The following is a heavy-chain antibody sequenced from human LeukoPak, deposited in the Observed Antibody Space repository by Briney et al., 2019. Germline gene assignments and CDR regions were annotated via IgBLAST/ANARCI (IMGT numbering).Heavy chain of an antibody. CDR2: IYYSGST. CDR3: ARDRPHDSGSYSHYYYGMDV. J-gene: IGHJ6*02. Sequence: PSETLSLTCTVSGGSISSYYWSWIRQPPGKGLEWIGYIYYSGSTNYNPSLKSRVTISVDTSKYQFSLKLSSVTAADTAVYYCARDRPHDSGSYSHYYYGMDVWGQGTTVTVSS. D-gene: IGHD1-26*01. CDR1: GGSISSYY. V-gene: IGHV4-59*01.